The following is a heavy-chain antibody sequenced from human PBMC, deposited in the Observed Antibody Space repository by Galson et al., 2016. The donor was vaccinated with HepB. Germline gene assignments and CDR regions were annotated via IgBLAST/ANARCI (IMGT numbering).Heavy chain of an antibody. CDR3: ARGATREQDVFAF. CDR1: GFTFSSYW. V-gene: IGHV3-74*01. Sequence: SLRLSCAASGFTFSSYWMHWVRQAPGKGLVWVSRFNSDASGASYADSVKGRFTISRDNAKNMLYLQMNSLRAEDTAVYFCARGATREQDVFAFWGQGTMVIVSS. D-gene: IGHD5-24*01. CDR2: FNSDASGA. J-gene: IGHJ3*01.